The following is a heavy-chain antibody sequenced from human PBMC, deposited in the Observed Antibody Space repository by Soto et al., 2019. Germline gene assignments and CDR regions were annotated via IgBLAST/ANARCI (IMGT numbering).Heavy chain of an antibody. D-gene: IGHD3-3*01. CDR2: IWNDGSNE. Sequence: KGLEWLAIIWNDGSNEYYADSVKGRFTISRDNAKNTLYLQMNSLRAEDTAVYYFQTAGGIRVCSTVSAFLLNRSFDL. CDR3: QTAGGIRVCSTVSAFLLNRSFDL. V-gene: IGHV3-33*03. J-gene: IGHJ2*01.